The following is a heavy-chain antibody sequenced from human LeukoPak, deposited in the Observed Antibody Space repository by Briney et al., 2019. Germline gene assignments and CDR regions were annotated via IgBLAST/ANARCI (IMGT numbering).Heavy chain of an antibody. D-gene: IGHD6-19*01. CDR2: INPNTGAT. Sequence: GASVKVSCKASGYTLTGYYLHWVRQAPGQGLEGMGWINPNTGATHSAQKFQGRITITRDTSISTAYMDLSRLRSDDTAVYYCARDRVGSGWPRPYYFEVWGQGTLVTVSS. CDR1: GYTLTGYY. V-gene: IGHV1-2*02. J-gene: IGHJ4*02. CDR3: ARDRVGSGWPRPYYFEV.